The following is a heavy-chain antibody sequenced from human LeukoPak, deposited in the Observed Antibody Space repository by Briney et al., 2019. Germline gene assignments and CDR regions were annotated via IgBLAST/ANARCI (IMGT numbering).Heavy chain of an antibody. CDR1: GYTLTELS. CDR3: ATGTECSGGSCYSGSWFDP. J-gene: IGHJ5*02. Sequence: ASVKVSCKVSGYTLTELSMHWVRQAPGKGLEWMGGFDPEDGETIYAQKFQGRVTMTEDTSTDTAYMELSSLRSEDTAVYYCATGTECSGGSCYSGSWFDPWGQGTLVTVSS. D-gene: IGHD2-15*01. V-gene: IGHV1-24*01. CDR2: FDPEDGET.